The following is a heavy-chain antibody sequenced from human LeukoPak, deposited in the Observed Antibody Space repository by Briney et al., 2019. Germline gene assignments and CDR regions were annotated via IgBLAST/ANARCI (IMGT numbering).Heavy chain of an antibody. CDR3: ARDRLNYDILTGYAWDPDY. CDR2: ISAYNGNT. J-gene: IGHJ4*02. Sequence: GASVKASCKASGYTFTSYGISWVRQAPGQGLEWMGWISAYNGNTNYAQKLQGRVTMTTDTSTSTAYMELRSLRSDDTAVYYCARDRLNYDILTGYAWDPDYWGQGTLVTVSS. D-gene: IGHD3-9*01. CDR1: GYTFTSYG. V-gene: IGHV1-18*01.